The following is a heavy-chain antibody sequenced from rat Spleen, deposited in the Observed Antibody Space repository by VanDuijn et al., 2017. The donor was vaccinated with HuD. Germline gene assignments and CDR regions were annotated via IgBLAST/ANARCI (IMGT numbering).Heavy chain of an antibody. D-gene: IGHD1-4*01. V-gene: IGHV5-29*01. CDR1: GFTFSNYG. Sequence: EVQLVETGGGLVQPGRSLKLSCVASGFTFSNYGMAWVRQAPTKGLEWVATISYDGSHTYYRDSVKGRFSISRDNARSTLSLQMDSLRSEDTATYYCARQSYPGIEDAWGQGASVTVSS. J-gene: IGHJ4*01. CDR2: ISYDGSHT. CDR3: ARQSYPGIEDA.